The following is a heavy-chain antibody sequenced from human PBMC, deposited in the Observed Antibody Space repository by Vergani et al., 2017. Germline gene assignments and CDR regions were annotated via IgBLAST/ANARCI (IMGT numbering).Heavy chain of an antibody. CDR3: ARETGDFADYYYGMDV. CDR2: ISAYNGNT. V-gene: IGHV1-18*01. D-gene: IGHD4-17*01. Sequence: VSCKASGYTFTSYGISWVRQAPGQGLEWMGWISAYNGNTNYAQKLQGRVTMTTDTSTSTAYMELRSLRSDDTAVYYCARETGDFADYYYGMDVWGQGTTVTVSS. CDR1: GYTFTSYG. J-gene: IGHJ6*02.